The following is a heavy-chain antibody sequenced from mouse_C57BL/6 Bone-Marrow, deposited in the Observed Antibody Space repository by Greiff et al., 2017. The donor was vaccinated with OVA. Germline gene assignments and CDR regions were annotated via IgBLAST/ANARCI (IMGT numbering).Heavy chain of an antibody. V-gene: IGHV7-1*01. Sequence: EVKLVESGGGLVQSGRSLRLSCATSGFTFSDFYMEWVRQAPGKGLEWIAASRNKANDYTTEYSASVKGRFIVSRDTSQSILYLQMNALRSEDTAIYYCARDATEDDYDVHWYFDVWGTGTTVTVSS. CDR2: SRNKANDYTT. CDR1: GFTFSDFY. CDR3: ARDATEDDYDVHWYFDV. D-gene: IGHD2-4*01. J-gene: IGHJ1*03.